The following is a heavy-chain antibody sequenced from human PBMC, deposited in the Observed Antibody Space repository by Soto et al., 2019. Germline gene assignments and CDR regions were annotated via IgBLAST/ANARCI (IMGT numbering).Heavy chain of an antibody. J-gene: IGHJ4*02. D-gene: IGHD1-26*01. CDR1: GFTFSSYA. CDR2: ISSSGGST. V-gene: IGHV3-23*01. CDR3: AMAPRMYSGKGYVDF. Sequence: PGGSLRLSCAASGFTFSSYAVHWVRQAPGKGLEWVSAISSSGGSTYHADSVKGRFTISRDNSKNTLYLQMNSLRAEDTAVYYCAMAPRMYSGKGYVDFWGQGTLVTVSS.